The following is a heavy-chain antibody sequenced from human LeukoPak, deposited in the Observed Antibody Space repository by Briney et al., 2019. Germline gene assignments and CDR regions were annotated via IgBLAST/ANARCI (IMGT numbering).Heavy chain of an antibody. CDR3: ATRRGSGAAYYYMDV. Sequence: PGGSLRLSCAASGFTFSSYGMHWVRQAPGKGREWVAFIRYDGSNQYYADSVKGRFTISRDNSKNTLYLQMNSLRAEDTAVYYCATRRGSGAAYYYMDVWGKGTTVTISS. CDR2: IRYDGSNQ. V-gene: IGHV3-30*02. J-gene: IGHJ6*03. CDR1: GFTFSSYG. D-gene: IGHD3-16*01.